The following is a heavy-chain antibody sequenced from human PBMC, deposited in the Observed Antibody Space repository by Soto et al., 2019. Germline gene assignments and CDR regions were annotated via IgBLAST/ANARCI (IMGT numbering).Heavy chain of an antibody. Sequence: PGESLKTSCKGFGYRFTSFWIGWVRQMLEKGLEWMGIIHPDDSDTKYNQPFQGQVTISADKSISTAYLQWSSLKASDTAMYLWLQYGGKNLDYWGQGTLVTVSS. J-gene: IGHJ4*01. V-gene: IGHV5-51*01. CDR2: IHPDDSDT. CDR3: LQYGGKNLDY. D-gene: IGHD2-15*01. CDR1: GYRFTSFW.